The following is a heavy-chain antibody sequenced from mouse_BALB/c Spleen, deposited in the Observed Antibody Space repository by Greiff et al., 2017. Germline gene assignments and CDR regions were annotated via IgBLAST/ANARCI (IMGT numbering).Heavy chain of an antibody. CDR2: IDPENGDT. V-gene: IGHV14-4*02. J-gene: IGHJ2*01. Sequence: VQLKQSGAELVRSGASVKLSCTASGFNIKDYYMHWVKQRPEQGLEWIGWIDPENGDTEYAPKFQGKATMTADTSSNTAYLQLSSLTSEDTAVYYCNERRRGFDYWGQGTTLTVSS. CDR3: NERRRGFDY. CDR1: GFNIKDYY.